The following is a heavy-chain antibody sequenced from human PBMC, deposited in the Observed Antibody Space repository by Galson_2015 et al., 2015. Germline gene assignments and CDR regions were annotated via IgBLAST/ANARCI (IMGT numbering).Heavy chain of an antibody. CDR1: GLTVSSNY. V-gene: IGHV3-53*01. Sequence: SLRLSCAASGLTVSSNYMSWVRQAPGKGLEWVSVIYSGGSTYYADSVKGRFTISRDNSKNTLYIQMNSLRAEDTAVYCCASIFGAYYFDYWGPGTLVTVSS. D-gene: IGHD3-3*01. J-gene: IGHJ4*02. CDR2: IYSGGST. CDR3: ASIFGAYYFDY.